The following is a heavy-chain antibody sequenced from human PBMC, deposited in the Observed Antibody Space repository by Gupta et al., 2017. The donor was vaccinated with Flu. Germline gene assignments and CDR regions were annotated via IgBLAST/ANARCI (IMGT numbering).Heavy chain of an antibody. D-gene: IGHD1-26*01. CDR3: AKGGPPAGRSYHFDY. CDR2: FGGRDGTT. J-gene: IGHJ4*02. Sequence: EVQLLESGGGLVQPGGSLRLSCAASGFTFSRYAMHWVRQAPGKGLEWVSSFGGRDGTTHYADSVKGRFTISRDNAKNTLFLQVTSPSADDTAVYYCAKGGPPAGRSYHFDYWGQGPLVTVSS. CDR1: GFTFSRYA. V-gene: IGHV3-23*01.